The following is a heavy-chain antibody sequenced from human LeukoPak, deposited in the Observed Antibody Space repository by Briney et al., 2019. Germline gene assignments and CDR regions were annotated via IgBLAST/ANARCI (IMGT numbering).Heavy chain of an antibody. Sequence: ASVKVSCKASGYTFTSYYMHWVRQAPGQGHEWMGIINPSGGSTSYAQKFQGRVTMTRDTSTSTVYMELSSLRSEDTAVYYCARPLYYYDSSGYYRYWGQGTLVTVSS. CDR3: ARPLYYYDSSGYYRY. CDR1: GYTFTSYY. V-gene: IGHV1-46*01. D-gene: IGHD3-22*01. J-gene: IGHJ4*02. CDR2: INPSGGST.